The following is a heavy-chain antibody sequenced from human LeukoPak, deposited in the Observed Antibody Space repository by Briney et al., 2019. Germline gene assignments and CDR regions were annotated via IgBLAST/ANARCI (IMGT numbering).Heavy chain of an antibody. V-gene: IGHV4-59*01. CDR2: ISYSGST. CDR3: ARGDYDFWSGSHDPFDI. D-gene: IGHD3-3*01. Sequence: PSETLSLTCGVFGDSITSYYGYWIRQPPGRALEWSGYISYSGSTNYNPSLKSRDTMSSDTSKNHYSLTLKSVTAADTAVYFCARGDYDFWSGSHDPFDIWGQGIRVTVSS. CDR1: GDSITSYY. J-gene: IGHJ3*02.